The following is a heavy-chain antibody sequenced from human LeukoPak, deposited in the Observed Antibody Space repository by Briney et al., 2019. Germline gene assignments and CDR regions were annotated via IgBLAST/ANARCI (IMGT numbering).Heavy chain of an antibody. D-gene: IGHD4-23*01. V-gene: IGHV3-30*18. CDR1: GFTFSSYS. CDR3: AKDPSGPVVTPYYFDY. Sequence: GGSLRLSCAASGFTFSSYSMNWVRQAPGKGLEWVAVISYDGSNKYYADSVKGRFTISRDNSKNTLYLQMNSLRAEDTAVYYCAKDPSGPVVTPYYFDYWGQGTLVTVSS. J-gene: IGHJ4*02. CDR2: ISYDGSNK.